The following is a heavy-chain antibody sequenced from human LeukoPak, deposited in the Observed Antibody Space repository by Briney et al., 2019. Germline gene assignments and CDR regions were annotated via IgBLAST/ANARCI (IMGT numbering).Heavy chain of an antibody. V-gene: IGHV4-59*01. D-gene: IGHD2-15*01. J-gene: IGHJ4*02. Sequence: SETLSLTCTVSGGSISSYYWSWIRQPPGKGLEWIGYIYYSGSTHYNPSLKSRVTISVDTSKNQFSLKLSSVTAADTAVYYCARAMRASDDIVVVVAAMTPYYFDYWGQGTLVTVSS. CDR2: IYYSGST. CDR3: ARAMRASDDIVVVVAAMTPYYFDY. CDR1: GGSISSYY.